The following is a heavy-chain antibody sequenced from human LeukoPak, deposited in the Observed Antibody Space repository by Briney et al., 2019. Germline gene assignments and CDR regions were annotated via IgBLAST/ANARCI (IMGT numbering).Heavy chain of an antibody. D-gene: IGHD1-26*01. CDR3: ARDRSRGSYLRPIYYYGMDV. CDR1: GGSISSYY. J-gene: IGHJ6*02. Sequence: NPSETLYLTCTVSGGSISSYYWSWIRQPPGKGLEWIGYIYYSGSTNYNPSLKSRVTISVDTSKNQFSLKLSSVTAADTAVYYCARDRSRGSYLRPIYYYGMDVWGQGTTVTVSS. V-gene: IGHV4-59*01. CDR2: IYYSGST.